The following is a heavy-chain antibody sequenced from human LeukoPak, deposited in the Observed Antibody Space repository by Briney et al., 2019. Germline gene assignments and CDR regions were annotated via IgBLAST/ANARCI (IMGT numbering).Heavy chain of an antibody. CDR3: ARAWDYVYNWFGP. V-gene: IGHV4-30-4*01. CDR2: IYYSGST. J-gene: IGHJ5*02. CDR1: GGSISSGDYY. D-gene: IGHD3-16*01. Sequence: PSETLSLTCTVSGGSISSGDYYWSWIRQPPGKGLEWIGYIYYSGSTYYNPSLKSRVTISVDTSKNQSSLKLSSVTAADTAVYYCARAWDYVYNWFGPWGQGTLVTVSS.